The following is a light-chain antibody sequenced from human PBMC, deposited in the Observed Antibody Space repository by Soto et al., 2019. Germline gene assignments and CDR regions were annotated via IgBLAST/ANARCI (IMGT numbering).Light chain of an antibody. CDR1: QSVSNNY. J-gene: IGKJ1*01. V-gene: IGKV3-20*01. Sequence: GVTQSPVALSLSPGERATLSCRASQSVSNNYLAWYQQKPGQAPRLLIYGASSRATGIPDRFSGSGSGTDFTLTISRLEPEDCAVYYCQEYGSSSCTFGQGTKVDIK. CDR2: GAS. CDR3: QEYGSSSCT.